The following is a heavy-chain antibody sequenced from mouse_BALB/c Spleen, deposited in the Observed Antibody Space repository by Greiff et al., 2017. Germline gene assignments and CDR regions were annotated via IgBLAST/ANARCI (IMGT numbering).Heavy chain of an antibody. CDR1: GYSITSGYF. CDR3: ASWLRLRGCYAMDY. Sequence: EVQLVESGPGLVKPSQSLSLTCSVTGYSITSGYFWYWIRQFPGNKLERLVYISYDASNNYNPSLKNRISITRDTSKNQFFLKLNSVTTEDTATYDCASWLRLRGCYAMDYRGQGTSVTVSS. V-gene: IGHV3-6*02. J-gene: IGHJ4*01. CDR2: ISYDASN. D-gene: IGHD1-2*01.